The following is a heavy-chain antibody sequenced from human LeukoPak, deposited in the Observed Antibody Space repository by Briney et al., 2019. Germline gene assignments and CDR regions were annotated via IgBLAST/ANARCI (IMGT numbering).Heavy chain of an antibody. D-gene: IGHD6-6*01. CDR3: ARSDSSSYGGPLDY. Sequence: PGGSLRLSCAASGFTFSSYWMHWVRHAPGKGLVWVSRIDSDGSSTSYADSVKGRFTISRDNAKNTLYLQMNSLRAEDTAVYYCARSDSSSYGGPLDYWGQGTLVTVSS. J-gene: IGHJ4*02. CDR2: IDSDGSST. V-gene: IGHV3-74*01. CDR1: GFTFSSYW.